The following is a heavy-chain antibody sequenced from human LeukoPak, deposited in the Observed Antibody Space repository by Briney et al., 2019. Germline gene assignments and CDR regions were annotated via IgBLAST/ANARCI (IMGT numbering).Heavy chain of an antibody. Sequence: ASVKVSCKASGYTFTGYYMHWVRQAPGQGLEWMGWINPNGGGTNYAQKFQGRVTMTRDTSISTAYMELSRLRSDDTAVYYCARLAVAGIYYFDYWGQGTLVTVSS. D-gene: IGHD6-19*01. CDR2: INPNGGGT. CDR1: GYTFTGYY. V-gene: IGHV1-2*02. CDR3: ARLAVAGIYYFDY. J-gene: IGHJ4*02.